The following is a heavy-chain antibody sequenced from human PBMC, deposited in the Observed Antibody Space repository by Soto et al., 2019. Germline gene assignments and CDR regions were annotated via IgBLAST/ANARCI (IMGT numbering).Heavy chain of an antibody. Sequence: SITCTVSGGSISSGGYYWSWIRQHPGKGLEWIGYIYYSGSTDYNPSLKSRVTISVDTSKNQFSLKLSSVTAADTAVYYCARVRRLAPAFDYWGQGTLVTVSS. V-gene: IGHV4-31*03. CDR2: IYYSGST. D-gene: IGHD3-9*01. J-gene: IGHJ4*02. CDR3: ARVRRLAPAFDY. CDR1: GGSISSGGYY.